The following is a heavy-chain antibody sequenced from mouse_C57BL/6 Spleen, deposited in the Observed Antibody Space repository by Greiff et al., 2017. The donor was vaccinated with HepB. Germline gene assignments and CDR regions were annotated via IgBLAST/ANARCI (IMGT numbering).Heavy chain of an antibody. J-gene: IGHJ2*01. V-gene: IGHV5-6*01. CDR3: ARGGVVASH. Sequence: EVKLMESGGDLVKPGGSLKLSCAASGFTFSSYGMSWVRQTPDKRLEWVATISSGGSYTYYPDSVKGRFTISRDNAKNTLYLQMSSLKSEDTAMYYCARGGVVASHWGQGTTLTVSS. CDR1: GFTFSSYG. CDR2: ISSGGSYT. D-gene: IGHD1-1*01.